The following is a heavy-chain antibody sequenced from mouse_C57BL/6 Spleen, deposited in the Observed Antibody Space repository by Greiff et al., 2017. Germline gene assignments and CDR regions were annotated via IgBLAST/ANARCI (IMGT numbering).Heavy chain of an antibody. CDR2: IDPKSGGT. CDR3: ARDEWWYFDV. CDR1: GYTFTGYW. J-gene: IGHJ1*03. V-gene: IGHV1-72*01. D-gene: IGHD1-3*01. Sequence: VQLQQPGAELVKPGASVKLSCKASGYTFTGYWMHWVKQRPGRGLEWIGRIDPKSGGTKYTEKFKSKATLTVDKSSSTAYMQLSSLTSEDSAVYYCARDEWWYFDVWGTGTTVTVSS.